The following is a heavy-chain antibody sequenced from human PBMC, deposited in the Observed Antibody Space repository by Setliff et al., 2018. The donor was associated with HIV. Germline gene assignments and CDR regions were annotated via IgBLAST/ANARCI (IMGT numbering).Heavy chain of an antibody. D-gene: IGHD1-7*01. CDR3: ARGPMFYWNYGKNYMDV. CDR2: IYDSGST. CDR1: GGSISSYY. V-gene: IGHV4-59*01. Sequence: SETLSLTCSVSGGSISSYYWNWIRQPPGKGLEWIGYIYDSGSTNYNPSLKSRVTISVDTSKNQFSLKLTSVTAADTAVYYCARGPMFYWNYGKNYMDVWGKGTTVTVSS. J-gene: IGHJ6*03.